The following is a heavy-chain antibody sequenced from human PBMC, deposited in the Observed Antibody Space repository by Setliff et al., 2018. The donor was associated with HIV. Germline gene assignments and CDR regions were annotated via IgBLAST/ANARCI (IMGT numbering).Heavy chain of an antibody. CDR2: VTPDGGDK. CDR3: VRDLARVIAH. V-gene: IGHV3-7*01. Sequence: PGESLRLSCAASGFMFGVDWMSWVRQTPGKGLEWVASVTPDGGDKYYANSMRGRFTISRDNGKNAVYLQMNSLTAEDRALYYCVRDLARVIAHWGQGTLVTVSS. CDR1: GFMFGVDW. J-gene: IGHJ4*02. D-gene: IGHD2-21*01.